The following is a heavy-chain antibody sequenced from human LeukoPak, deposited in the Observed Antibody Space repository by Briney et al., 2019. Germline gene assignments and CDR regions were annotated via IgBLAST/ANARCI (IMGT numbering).Heavy chain of an antibody. CDR1: GYTFMSFY. V-gene: IGHV1-46*01. Sequence: GPSVKLFCKASGYTFMSFYMHWVRHPPGQGLEWRGIISPSGSSTTYAQRFQGRVTMTRDMSPTTVYMELSSLRPEDTAVYYCAKGGASVTRYVDYWGQGTLVTVSS. CDR2: ISPSGSST. CDR3: AKGGASVTRYVDY. D-gene: IGHD4-17*01. J-gene: IGHJ4*02.